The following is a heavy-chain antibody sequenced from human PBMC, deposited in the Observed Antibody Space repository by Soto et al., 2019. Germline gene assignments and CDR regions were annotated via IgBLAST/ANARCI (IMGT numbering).Heavy chain of an antibody. V-gene: IGHV4-31*03. CDR2: IHYSGST. J-gene: IGHJ4*02. Sequence: PSETLSLTCTVSGGSISSGGYYWSWIRQHPGKGLEWIGFIHYSGSTYYNPSLKSRVTISVDTSKNQFSLKLSSVTAADTAVYYCARRAGALSSSYDLYFDYWGQGTLVTVSS. CDR3: ARRAGALSSSYDLYFDY. CDR1: GGSISSGGYY. D-gene: IGHD3-16*02.